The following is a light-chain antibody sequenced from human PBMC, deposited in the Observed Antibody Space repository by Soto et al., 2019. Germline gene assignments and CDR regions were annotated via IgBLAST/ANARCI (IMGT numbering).Light chain of an antibody. CDR3: QQYDSSPRT. CDR1: QSVSSSF. Sequence: EIVLTQSPGTLSLSPGERATLSCRASQSVSSSFLAWYQQKVGQAPRLLIYDASSRATGIPDRFSGSGSGTDFTLTISRLEPEDFVVYYCQQYDSSPRTFGQGTRLEIK. CDR2: DAS. V-gene: IGKV3-20*01. J-gene: IGKJ5*01.